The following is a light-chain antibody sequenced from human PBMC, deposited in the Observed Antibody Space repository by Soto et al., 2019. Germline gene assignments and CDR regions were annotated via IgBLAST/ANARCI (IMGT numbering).Light chain of an antibody. Sequence: EIVLTQSPATLSLSPGEXXXXXXXASQSVSSYLAWYQQKPGQAPRLLIYDASNRATGIPARFSGSGSGTDFTLTISSLEPEDFAVYYCQQRRNWPRTFGQGTKVDIK. J-gene: IGKJ1*01. CDR3: QQRRNWPRT. V-gene: IGKV3-11*01. CDR2: DAS. CDR1: QSVSSY.